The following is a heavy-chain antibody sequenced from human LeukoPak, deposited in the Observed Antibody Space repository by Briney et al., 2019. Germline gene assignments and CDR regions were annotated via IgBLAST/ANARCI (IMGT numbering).Heavy chain of an antibody. V-gene: IGHV4-39*07. CDR3: ARVHPAGNADY. Sequence: SETLSLTCTVSSGSISNSNYYWGWIRQPPGKGLEWIGSIFYSGSTDYNPSLKSRVTISVDTSKNQFSLKLSSVTAADTAVYYCARVHPAGNADYWGQGTLVTVSS. CDR1: SGSISNSNYY. D-gene: IGHD6-19*01. J-gene: IGHJ4*02. CDR2: IFYSGST.